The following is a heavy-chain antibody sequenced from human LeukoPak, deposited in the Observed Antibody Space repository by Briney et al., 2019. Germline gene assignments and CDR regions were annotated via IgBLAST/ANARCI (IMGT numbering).Heavy chain of an antibody. CDR3: ARGGNYYLDY. CDR1: GFTFRTSW. V-gene: IGHV3-74*01. CDR2: MNSDGTTV. D-gene: IGHD5-24*01. Sequence: GGSQRLSCAVSGFTFRTSWMHWVRQAPGGGLVWVSRMNSDGTTVNYADSVKGRFTMSRDNAKNTLYLQMNSLRAEDTAVYYCARGGNYYLDYWGQGTLATVSS. J-gene: IGHJ4*02.